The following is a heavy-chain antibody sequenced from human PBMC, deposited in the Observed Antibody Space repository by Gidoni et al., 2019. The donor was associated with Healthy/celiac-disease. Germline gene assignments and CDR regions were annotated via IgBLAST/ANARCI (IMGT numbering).Heavy chain of an antibody. V-gene: IGHV4-59*01. CDR3: ARIYGRGGYFDY. CDR1: GGSISSYY. Sequence: QVQLQESRPGLVKPSETLSLTCTVSGGSISSYYWSWIRQPPGKGLEWIGYIYYSGSTNYNPSLKSRVTISVDTSKNQFSLKLSSVTAADTAVYYCARIYGRGGYFDYWGQGTLVTVSS. D-gene: IGHD4-17*01. CDR2: IYYSGST. J-gene: IGHJ4*02.